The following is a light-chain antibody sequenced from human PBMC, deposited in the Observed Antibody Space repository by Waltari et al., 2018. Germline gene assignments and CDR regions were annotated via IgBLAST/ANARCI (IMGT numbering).Light chain of an antibody. Sequence: DIVVTQSPDFLAVSLGARATFNCKSSQNVLYSSNNKSFIAWYQQKSGQPPRLLIYWASTRESGVPDRFSGSGSGTDFTLTISSLQAEDVAVYYCHQYHTVPWTFGQWTKVEIK. J-gene: IGKJ1*01. CDR3: HQYHTVPWT. CDR1: QNVLYSSNNKSF. CDR2: WAS. V-gene: IGKV4-1*01.